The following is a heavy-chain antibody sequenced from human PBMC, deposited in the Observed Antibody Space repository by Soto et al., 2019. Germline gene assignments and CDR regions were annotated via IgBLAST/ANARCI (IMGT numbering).Heavy chain of an antibody. CDR1: GSSVNSNF. CDR2: TPLTGTT. CDR3: RAWLLAESYDI. Sequence: PVGSLILSCGASGSSVNSNFMNGVRKAPGKGLEGVAFTPLTGTTFYADSVKGRLAVSRDDFNNALYLQMNSLTVDDTAVYYCRAWLLAESYDIWGPGTVVTVSS. V-gene: IGHV3-53*01. J-gene: IGHJ3*02. D-gene: IGHD2-21*02.